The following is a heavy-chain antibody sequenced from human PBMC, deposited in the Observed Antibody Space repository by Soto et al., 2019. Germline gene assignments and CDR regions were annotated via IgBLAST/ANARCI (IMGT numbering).Heavy chain of an antibody. CDR3: SRGSTYYGFLT. CDR1: GDSMGSGAYY. CDR2: IYYIGTT. Sequence: QVQLQESGPGLVKPSQTLSLTCTVSGDSMGSGAYYWTWIRQPPGKGLDWIGYIYYIGTTFYNPSLGSRVNISIATSKNHFSLRLTSVTAADTAVYYCSRGSTYYGFLTWGQGTLVTVSS. V-gene: IGHV4-30-4*01. D-gene: IGHD3-10*01. J-gene: IGHJ5*02.